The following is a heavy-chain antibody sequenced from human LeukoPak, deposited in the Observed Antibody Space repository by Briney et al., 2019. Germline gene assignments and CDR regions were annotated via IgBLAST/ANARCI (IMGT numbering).Heavy chain of an antibody. CDR3: AREGGSSGYSYGYNWFAP. Sequence: ASVKVSCKASGYIFTSYAMNWVRQAPGQGLGWMGWINTNTGNPTYAQGFTGRFVFSLDTSVNTAYLQISSLKVDDTAVYYCAREGGSSGYSYGYNWFAPWGQGTLVTVSS. CDR2: INTNTGNP. J-gene: IGHJ5*02. V-gene: IGHV7-4-1*02. D-gene: IGHD5-18*01. CDR1: GYIFTSYA.